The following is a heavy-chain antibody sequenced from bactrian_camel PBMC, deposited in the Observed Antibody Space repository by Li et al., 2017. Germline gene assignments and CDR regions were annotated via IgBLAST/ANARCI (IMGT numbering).Heavy chain of an antibody. J-gene: IGHJ4*01. CDR3: AAARPRIELSPGMTALQVLGVLEAGASY. D-gene: IGHD3*01. CDR2: IEADGDT. Sequence: HVQLVESGGGSVQAGGSLRLSCAISGRSSENYLLAWFRQGSGNRREAVALIEADGDTNYGASVKGRFTISKDNGKNILYLQMNSLKPEDSARYYCAAARPRIELSPGMTALQVLGVLEAGASYWGQGTHVTVS. CDR1: GRSSENYL. V-gene: IGHV3S53*01.